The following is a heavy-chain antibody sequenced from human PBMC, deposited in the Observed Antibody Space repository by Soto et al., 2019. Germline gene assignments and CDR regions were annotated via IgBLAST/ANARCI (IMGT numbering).Heavy chain of an antibody. CDR1: GDSVSSNSAA. J-gene: IGHJ4*02. Sequence: SQTLSLTCAISGDSVSSNSAAWNWIRQSPSRGLEWLGRTYYRSKWYNDYAVSVKSRITINPDTAKNQFSLQLNSVTPEDTAVYYCAREIRTSTSCYKFEYWDQGALVTVSS. CDR3: AREIRTSTSCYKFEY. D-gene: IGHD2-2*01. V-gene: IGHV6-1*01. CDR2: TYYRSKWYN.